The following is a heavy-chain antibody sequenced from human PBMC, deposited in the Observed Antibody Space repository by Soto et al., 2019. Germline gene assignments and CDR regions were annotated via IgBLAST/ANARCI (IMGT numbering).Heavy chain of an antibody. CDR1: GFTFSSYA. V-gene: IGHV3-23*01. CDR2: ISGSGGTT. CDR3: AKPPYSSSSYYCYGMDV. J-gene: IGHJ6*02. D-gene: IGHD6-6*01. Sequence: VQLLESGGGLVQPGGSLRLSCAASGFTFSSYAMTWVRQAPGKGLEWVSAISGSGGTTYHAGSVKGRFTISRDNSKNTLYLQMNSLRAEDAAVYYCAKPPYSSSSYYCYGMDVWGQGTTVTVSS.